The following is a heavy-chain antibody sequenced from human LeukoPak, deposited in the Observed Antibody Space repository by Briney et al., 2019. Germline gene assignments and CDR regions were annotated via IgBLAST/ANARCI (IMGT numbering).Heavy chain of an antibody. CDR3: ARQTGSGLFILP. J-gene: IGHJ4*02. CDR2: INHSGST. D-gene: IGHD3/OR15-3a*01. CDR1: GGSFSNYY. V-gene: IGHV4-34*01. Sequence: PSETLSLTCAVYGGSFSNYYWSCIRQSPGKGLEWIGEINHSGSTNYNPSLKSRVTMSVDTSKNQFSLRLTSVTAADTAVYYCARQTGSGLFILPGGQGTLVTVSS.